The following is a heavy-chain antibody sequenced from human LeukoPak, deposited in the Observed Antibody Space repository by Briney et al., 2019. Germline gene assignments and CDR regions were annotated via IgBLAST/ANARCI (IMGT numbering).Heavy chain of an antibody. CDR1: GFTFSSYW. Sequence: PGGSLRLSCVASGFTFSSYWMHWVRQAPGKGLEWVSAISGSGGSTYYADSVKGRFTISRDNSKNTLYLQMNSLRAEDTAVYYCAKDHLTGLLLGARYYFDYWGQGTLVTVSS. V-gene: IGHV3-23*01. J-gene: IGHJ4*02. CDR2: ISGSGGST. D-gene: IGHD2-2*01. CDR3: AKDHLTGLLLGARYYFDY.